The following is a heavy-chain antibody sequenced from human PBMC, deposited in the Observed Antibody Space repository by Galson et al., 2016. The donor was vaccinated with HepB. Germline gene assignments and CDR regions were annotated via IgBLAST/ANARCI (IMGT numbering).Heavy chain of an antibody. CDR2: INTKTDGGTT. V-gene: IGHV3-15*01. J-gene: IGHJ4*02. Sequence: LRLSCAASGFTFSNAWMSWVRQAPGKGLEWVGRINTKTDGGTTEYAAPVKGRLTISRDDSKNTVDLQMNSLNTKDTAVYYCTLYTYGLIDYWGQGTLVTVSS. D-gene: IGHD5-18*01. CDR1: GFTFSNAW. CDR3: TLYTYGLIDY.